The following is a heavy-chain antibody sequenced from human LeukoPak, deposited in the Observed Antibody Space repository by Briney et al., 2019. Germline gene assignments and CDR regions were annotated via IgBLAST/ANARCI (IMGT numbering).Heavy chain of an antibody. CDR1: GFTLSIHW. V-gene: IGHV3-7*05. CDR2: IKEDGSEK. D-gene: IGHD3-22*01. Sequence: GGSLRLSCAASGFTLSIHWMSWVRQAPGKGPEWVANIKEDGSEKHYANSVEGRFTIARDNAKDSVYLEMHSVRPEDMAVYFCARGGYYDGSGYYYALNFWGPGTLVTVSS. CDR3: ARGGYYDGSGYYYALNF. J-gene: IGHJ4*02.